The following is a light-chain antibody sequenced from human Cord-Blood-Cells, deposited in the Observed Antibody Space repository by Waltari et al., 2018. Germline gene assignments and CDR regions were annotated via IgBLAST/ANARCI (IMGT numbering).Light chain of an antibody. J-gene: IGLJ1*01. Sequence: QSALTQPASVSGSPGQSLTLSCTGTSSDVGSYNLVSWYQQHPGKAPKLMIYEGSKRPSGVSNRFSGSKSGNTASLAISGLQAEDEADYYCCSYAGYVVGTGTKVTVL. V-gene: IGLV2-23*01. CDR3: CSYAGYV. CDR1: SSDVGSYNL. CDR2: EGS.